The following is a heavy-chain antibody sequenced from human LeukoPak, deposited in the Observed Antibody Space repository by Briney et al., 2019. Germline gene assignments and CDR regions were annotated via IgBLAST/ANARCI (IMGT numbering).Heavy chain of an antibody. D-gene: IGHD1-7*01. CDR3: AKDLATTRRDAFDI. V-gene: IGHV3-23*01. CDR2: ISGNGGST. Sequence: GGSLRLSCAASGFTFSSYAMSWVSQAPGKGLECVSAISGNGGSTYHADSVKGRFTISRDNSKNTLYLQMNSLRAEDTAVYYCAKDLATTRRDAFDIWGQGTMVTASS. J-gene: IGHJ3*02. CDR1: GFTFSSYA.